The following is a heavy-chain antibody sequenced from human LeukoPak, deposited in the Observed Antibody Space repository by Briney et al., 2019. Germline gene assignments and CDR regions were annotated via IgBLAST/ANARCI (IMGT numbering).Heavy chain of an antibody. CDR3: ARGVDIVAPDV. J-gene: IGHJ6*02. V-gene: IGHV3-33*01. CDR1: GFTFSSYG. D-gene: IGHD5-12*01. CDR2: IWYDGSNK. Sequence: GRSLRLSCAASGFTFSSYGMHWVRQAPGKGLEWVAVIWYDGSNKYYADSVKGRFTISRDNSKNTLYLQMNSLRAEDTAVYYCARGVDIVAPDVWGQGTTVTVSS.